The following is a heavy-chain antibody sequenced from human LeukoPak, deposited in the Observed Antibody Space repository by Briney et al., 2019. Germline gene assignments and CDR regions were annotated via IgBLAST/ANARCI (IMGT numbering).Heavy chain of an antibody. CDR3: ARLPGYSSGWSEDY. CDR1: GGAFSSYA. CDR2: IIPIFGIA. D-gene: IGHD6-19*01. J-gene: IGHJ4*02. Sequence: SVKVSCKASGGAFSSYAISWVRQAPGQGLEWMGRIIPIFGIANYAQKFQGRVTITADKSTSTAYMELSSLRSEDTAVYYCARLPGYSSGWSEDYWGQGTLVTVSS. V-gene: IGHV1-69*04.